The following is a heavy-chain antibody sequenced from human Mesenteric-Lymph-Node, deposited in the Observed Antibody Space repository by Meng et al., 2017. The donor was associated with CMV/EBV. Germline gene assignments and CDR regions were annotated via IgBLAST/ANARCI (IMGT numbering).Heavy chain of an antibody. V-gene: IGHV3-33*01. J-gene: IGHJ5*02. CDR3: AGVDSPGWFEP. Sequence: GESLKISCAASGFTFSSYGMHWVRQAPGKGLEWVAVIWYDGSNKYYADSVKGRFTISRDNSKNTLYLQMNSLRAEDTAVYYCAGVDSPGWFEPWGQGTLVTVSS. D-gene: IGHD3-9*01. CDR2: IWYDGSNK. CDR1: GFTFSSYG.